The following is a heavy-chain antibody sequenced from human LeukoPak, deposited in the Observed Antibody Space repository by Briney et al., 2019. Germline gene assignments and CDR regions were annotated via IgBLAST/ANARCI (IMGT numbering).Heavy chain of an antibody. V-gene: IGHV3-30-3*01. CDR1: GFTFSSYA. J-gene: IGHJ4*02. Sequence: GGSLRLSCAASGFTFSSYAMHWVRQAPGKGLEWVAVISYDGSNKYYADSVKGRFTISRDNSKNTLYLQMNSLRAEDTAVYYCARERGEYYFDYWGQGTLVTVSS. CDR2: ISYDGSNK. CDR3: ARERGEYYFDY. D-gene: IGHD3-16*01.